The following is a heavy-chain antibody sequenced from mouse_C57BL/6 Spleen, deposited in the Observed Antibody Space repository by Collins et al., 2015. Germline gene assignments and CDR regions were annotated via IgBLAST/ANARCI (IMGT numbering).Heavy chain of an antibody. CDR1: GFSLTSYG. CDR3: AKNWNWDYYAMDY. CDR2: IWRGGST. V-gene: IGHV2-5*01. J-gene: IGHJ4*01. Sequence: QVQLKQSGPGLVQPSQSLSITCTVSGFSLTSYGVHWVRQSPGKGLEWLGVIWRGGSTDYNAAFMSRMSITKDNSKSQVFFKMNSLQADDTAIYYCAKNWNWDYYAMDYWGQGTSVTVSS. D-gene: IGHD4-1*01.